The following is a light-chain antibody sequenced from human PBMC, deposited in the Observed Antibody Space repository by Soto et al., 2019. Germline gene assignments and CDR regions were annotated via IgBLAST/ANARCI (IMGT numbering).Light chain of an antibody. CDR2: GAS. Sequence: EIVLTQSPGTLSLSPGERATLSCRASQSVSSNYLAWYQQKPGQAPRLLIYGASSRATGIPDRFSGSGSGTDFTLTISRLEPDDFAVYYCQQYGSTYTFGQGTKLEI. V-gene: IGKV3-20*01. CDR1: QSVSSNY. J-gene: IGKJ2*01. CDR3: QQYGSTYT.